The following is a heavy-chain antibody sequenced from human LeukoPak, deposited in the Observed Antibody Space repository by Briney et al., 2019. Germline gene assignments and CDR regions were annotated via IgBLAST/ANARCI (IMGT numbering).Heavy chain of an antibody. CDR2: I. Sequence: GGSLRLSCAASGFTFSGYTMSWVRQAPGKGLEWVSYIADSVRGRFTISRDNAKSSLYLQMNSLRAEDTAVYYCARGGDSYFDYWGQGALVTVSS. J-gene: IGHJ4*02. CDR1: GFTFSGYT. D-gene: IGHD4-17*01. CDR3: ARGGDSYFDY. V-gene: IGHV3-21*01.